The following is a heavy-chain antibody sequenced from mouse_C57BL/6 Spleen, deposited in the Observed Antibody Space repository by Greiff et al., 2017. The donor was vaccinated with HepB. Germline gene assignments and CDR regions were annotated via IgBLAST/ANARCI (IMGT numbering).Heavy chain of an antibody. CDR3: ALSNYYAMDY. Sequence: EVQRVESGGGLVKPGGSLKLSCAASGFTFSDYGMHWVRQAPEKGLEWVAYISSGSSTIYYADTVKGRFTISRDNAKNTLFLQMTSLRSEDTAMYYCALSNYYAMDYWGQGTSVTVSS. CDR2: ISSGSSTI. J-gene: IGHJ4*01. V-gene: IGHV5-17*01. D-gene: IGHD2-5*01. CDR1: GFTFSDYG.